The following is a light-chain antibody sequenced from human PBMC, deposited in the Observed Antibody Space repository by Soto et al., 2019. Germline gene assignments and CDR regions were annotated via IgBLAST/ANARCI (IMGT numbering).Light chain of an antibody. CDR3: KQYENLPT. CDR1: QTISSW. J-gene: IGKJ5*01. V-gene: IGKV1-33*01. Sequence: DIQMTQAPSTLSGSVGERVTITCRASQTISSWLAWYQQQPGRAPQILIYDASNLEAGVHSRFRGSGSGTDFTFTIRRLQPEDIATYYCKQYENLPTFGQGTRLEIK. CDR2: DAS.